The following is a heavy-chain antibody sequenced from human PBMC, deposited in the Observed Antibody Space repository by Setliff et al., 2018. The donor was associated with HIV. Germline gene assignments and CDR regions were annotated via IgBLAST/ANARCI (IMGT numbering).Heavy chain of an antibody. D-gene: IGHD4-17*01. J-gene: IGHJ3*02. Sequence: SETLSLTCTVSGASITDGNYYWSWIRQPPGKGLEWIGYVYYGPDTYYNPSLESRLTISMDTTNNQFSLMLTAVTAADTAVYYCASAWTDFGDKNDVFDIWGQGTMVTVSS. V-gene: IGHV4-30-4*01. CDR1: GASITDGNYY. CDR3: ASAWTDFGDKNDVFDI. CDR2: VYYGPDT.